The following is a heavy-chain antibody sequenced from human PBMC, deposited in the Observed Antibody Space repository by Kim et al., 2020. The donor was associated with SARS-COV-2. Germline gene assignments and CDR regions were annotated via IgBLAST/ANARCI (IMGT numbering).Heavy chain of an antibody. Sequence: SVKGRFTISRDTAKNALYLQMNSLRTEDTALYYCAKAYGAAAGPAHWFDPWGQGTLVTVSS. V-gene: IGHV3-9*01. CDR3: AKAYGAAAGPAHWFDP. D-gene: IGHD6-13*01. J-gene: IGHJ5*02.